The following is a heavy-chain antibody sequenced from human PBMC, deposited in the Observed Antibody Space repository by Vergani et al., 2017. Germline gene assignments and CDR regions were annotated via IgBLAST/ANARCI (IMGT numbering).Heavy chain of an antibody. Sequence: QVQLVQSGAEVKKPGASVKVSCKASGYIFTGYYMYWVRQAPGQGLEWMGWINPNSGGTNYAQKFQGRVTTRDTSIRTAYMELSRLRSDDTAVYYCARGRMVADYWGQGTLVTVSS. D-gene: IGHD3-10*01. CDR3: ARGRMVADY. CDR1: GYIFTGYY. CDR2: INPNSGGT. V-gene: IGHV1-2*02. J-gene: IGHJ4*02.